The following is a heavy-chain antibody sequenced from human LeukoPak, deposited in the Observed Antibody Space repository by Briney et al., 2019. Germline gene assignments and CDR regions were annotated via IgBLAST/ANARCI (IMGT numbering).Heavy chain of an antibody. J-gene: IGHJ4*02. V-gene: IGHV1-2*02. Sequence: ASVKVSCKASGYTFTSYYMHWVRQAPGQGLEWLGWINPNSGGTKYAQKFQGRVTMTRDTSISTAYMDLSRLRFADTAVYYCAREGSGYDYRGAPYYFDYWGQGSLVTVSS. CDR3: AREGSGYDYRGAPYYFDY. D-gene: IGHD5-12*01. CDR1: GYTFTSYY. CDR2: INPNSGGT.